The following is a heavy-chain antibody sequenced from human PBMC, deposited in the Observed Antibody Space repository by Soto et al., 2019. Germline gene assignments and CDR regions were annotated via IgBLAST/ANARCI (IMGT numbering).Heavy chain of an antibody. CDR2: ISGSSGST. CDR1: GFTFSSYA. Sequence: GGSLRLSCAASGFTFSSYAMSWVRQAPGKGLDWVSAISGSSGSTYYADSAKGRFTNSRDNSKNTLYLQMNSLRAEDTAVYYCAKGRGQLVPTPQDYWGQGTLVTVSS. CDR3: AKGRGQLVPTPQDY. D-gene: IGHD6-13*01. J-gene: IGHJ4*02. V-gene: IGHV3-23*01.